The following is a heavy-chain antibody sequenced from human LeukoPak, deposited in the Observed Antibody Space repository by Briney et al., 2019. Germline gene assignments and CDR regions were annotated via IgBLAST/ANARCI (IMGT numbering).Heavy chain of an antibody. D-gene: IGHD6-19*01. Sequence: GGSLRLSCAASGFTFSSYEMNWVRQAPGKGLEWDSYISSSGSTIYYADSVKGRFTISRDNAKNSLYLQMNSLRAEDTAVYYCARAAGYSSGWYDYWGQGTLVTVSS. CDR2: ISSSGSTI. V-gene: IGHV3-48*03. J-gene: IGHJ4*02. CDR3: ARAAGYSSGWYDY. CDR1: GFTFSSYE.